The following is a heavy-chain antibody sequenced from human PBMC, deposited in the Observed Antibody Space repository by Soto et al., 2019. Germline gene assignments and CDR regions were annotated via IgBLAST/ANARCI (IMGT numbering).Heavy chain of an antibody. CDR3: ARDLVVGGYSYGYYYYYGMDV. Sequence: SQTLSLTCAISGDSVSSNSAAWNWIRQSPSRGLEWLGRTYYRSKWYNDYAVSVKSRITINPDTSKNQFSLQLNSVTPEDTAVYYCARDLVVGGYSYGYYYYYGMDVWGQGTTVTVSS. D-gene: IGHD5-18*01. CDR1: GDSVSSNSAA. V-gene: IGHV6-1*01. J-gene: IGHJ6*02. CDR2: TYYRSKWYN.